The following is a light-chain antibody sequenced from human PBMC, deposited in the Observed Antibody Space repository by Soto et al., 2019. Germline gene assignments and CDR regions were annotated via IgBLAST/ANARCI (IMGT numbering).Light chain of an antibody. CDR1: QSVNTN. Sequence: EIVMTQSPATLSVSPGETATLSCRASQSVNTNLAWYQQKAGQAPRLLIYRISTRATGIPARFSGSVSGTEFTLTINGLQSEDFAVYYCQQHNDWPLTFGGGTKVEIK. CDR2: RIS. V-gene: IGKV3-15*01. CDR3: QQHNDWPLT. J-gene: IGKJ4*01.